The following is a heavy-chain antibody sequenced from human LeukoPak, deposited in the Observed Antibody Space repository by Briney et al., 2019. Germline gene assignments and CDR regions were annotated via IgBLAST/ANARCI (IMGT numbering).Heavy chain of an antibody. CDR3: ATDREGDPSAYYLV. D-gene: IGHD3-22*01. CDR2: ISDNGGRT. Sequence: PGGSLRLSCAASGFTFSSYAMSWVRQAPGKGLEWVSTISDNGGRTYYADSVKGRFTIPRDNSKNTLFLQMNSLRAEDSAVYYCATDREGDPSAYYLVGGQGTLITVSS. CDR1: GFTFSSYA. V-gene: IGHV3-23*01. J-gene: IGHJ4*02.